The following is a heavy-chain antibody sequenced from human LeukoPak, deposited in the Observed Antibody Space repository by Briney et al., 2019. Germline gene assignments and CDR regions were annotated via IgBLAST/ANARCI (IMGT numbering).Heavy chain of an antibody. V-gene: IGHV3-23*01. CDR1: GFTFSSYA. D-gene: IGHD2-15*01. J-gene: IGHJ5*02. CDR2: SSDSGGST. CDR3: ARGAWWRDGWFDP. Sequence: GGSLRLSCAASGFTFSSYAMSWVRQAPGKGLEWVSASSDSGGSTYYADSVKGRFTISRDNAKNSLYLQMNSLRAEDTAVYYCARGAWWRDGWFDPWGQGTLVTVSS.